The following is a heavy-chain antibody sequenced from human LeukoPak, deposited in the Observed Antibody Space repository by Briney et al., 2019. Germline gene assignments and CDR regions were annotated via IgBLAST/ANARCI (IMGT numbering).Heavy chain of an antibody. D-gene: IGHD2-8*01. CDR3: ARDCTNGVCYNWFDP. Sequence: GGSLRLSCAASGFTFSSYSMNWVRQAPGKGLEWVSSISSSSSYIYYADSAKGRFTISRDNAKNSLYLQMNSLRAEDTAVYYCARDCTNGVCYNWFDPWGQGTRVTVSS. CDR1: GFTFSSYS. V-gene: IGHV3-21*01. CDR2: ISSSSSYI. J-gene: IGHJ5*02.